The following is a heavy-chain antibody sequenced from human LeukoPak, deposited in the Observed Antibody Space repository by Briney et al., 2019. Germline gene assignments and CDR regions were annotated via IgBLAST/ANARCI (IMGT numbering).Heavy chain of an antibody. Sequence: ASVKVSCMISGHTITDSITDFYIHWVQQAPGKGLEWMGFVDPENGEVKYADKFQGRVTMTADKSMDIAYMELRSLRSDDTAEYFCATALNPSAFDVWGQGTLVSVSS. J-gene: IGHJ3*01. CDR1: GHTITDSITDFY. CDR3: ATALNPSAFDV. CDR2: VDPENGEV. V-gene: IGHV1-69-2*01.